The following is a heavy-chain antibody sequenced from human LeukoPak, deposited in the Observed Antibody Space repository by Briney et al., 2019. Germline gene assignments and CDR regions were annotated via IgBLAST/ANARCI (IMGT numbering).Heavy chain of an antibody. V-gene: IGHV3-30*04. Sequence: GSLRLSCVASGFTFRSYSLHWVRQSPGKGLEWVAVISFDGSHQYFADSVKGRFTISRDNSNNTLYLQMRSLRPEDTAVYYCATPVISISSTTYYNYFEYWGQGALVTVSS. J-gene: IGHJ4*02. D-gene: IGHD2-2*01. CDR3: ATPVISISSTTYYNYFEY. CDR1: GFTFRSYS. CDR2: ISFDGSHQ.